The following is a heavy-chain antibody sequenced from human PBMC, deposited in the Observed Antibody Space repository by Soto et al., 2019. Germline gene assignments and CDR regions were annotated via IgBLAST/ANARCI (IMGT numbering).Heavy chain of an antibody. CDR2: IYPGDSDT. CDR3: ARLWGELSLVPDY. CDR1: GYSFTSYW. Sequence: PGESLKISCKGSGYSFTSYWIGWVRQMPGKSLEWMGIIYPGDSDTRYSPSFQGQVTISADKSISTAYLQWSSLKATDTAMYYWARLWGELSLVPDYWGQGTLVTVSS. D-gene: IGHD3-16*02. V-gene: IGHV5-51*01. J-gene: IGHJ4*02.